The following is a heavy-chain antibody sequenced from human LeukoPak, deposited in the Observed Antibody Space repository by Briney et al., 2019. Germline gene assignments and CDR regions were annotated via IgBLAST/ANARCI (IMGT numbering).Heavy chain of an antibody. J-gene: IGHJ5*02. CDR1: GVSISRSYYY. CDR3: ARRITIFGVVESNWFDP. Sequence: SETLSLTCTVSGVSISRSYYYWGWIRQPPGKGLDWIGSIYYSGSTYYNPSLKSRVTISVDTSKNQFSLKLSSVTAADTAVYYCARRITIFGVVESNWFDPWGQGTLVTVSS. D-gene: IGHD3-3*01. CDR2: IYYSGST. V-gene: IGHV4-39*01.